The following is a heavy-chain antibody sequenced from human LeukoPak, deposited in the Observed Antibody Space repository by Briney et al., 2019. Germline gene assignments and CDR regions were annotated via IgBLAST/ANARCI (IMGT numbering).Heavy chain of an antibody. CDR1: GFTFSSYA. D-gene: IGHD3/OR15-3a*01. J-gene: IGHJ4*02. CDR3: ARDDGFSCYSY. CDR2: ISGSGGST. V-gene: IGHV3-23*01. Sequence: GGSLRLSCAASGFTFSSYAMSWVRQAPGKGLEWVSAISGSGGSTYYADSVKGRFTISRDNAKNSLFLQVNSLTAEDTAVYYCARDDGFSCYSYWGQGTLVTVSS.